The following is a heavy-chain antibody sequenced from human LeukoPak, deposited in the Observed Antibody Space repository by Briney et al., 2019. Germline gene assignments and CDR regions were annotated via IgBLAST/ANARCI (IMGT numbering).Heavy chain of an antibody. D-gene: IGHD3-9*01. V-gene: IGHV4-59*01. J-gene: IGHJ5*02. CDR3: ASSYYDILTGYYNPVNWFDP. CDR1: GGSISSYY. Sequence: PSETLSLTCTVAGGSISSYYWSWIRQPPGKGLEWIGYIYYGGSTNYNPSLKSRVTISVDTSKNQFSLKLSSVTAADTAVYYCASSYYDILTGYYNPVNWFDPWGQGTLVTVSS. CDR2: IYYGGST.